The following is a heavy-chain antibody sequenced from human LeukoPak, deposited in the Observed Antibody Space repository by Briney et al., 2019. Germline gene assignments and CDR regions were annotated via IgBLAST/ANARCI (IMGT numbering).Heavy chain of an antibody. CDR2: ISYDGSNK. Sequence: GGSLRLSCAASGFTFSSYAMHWVRQAPGKGLEWVAVISYDGSNKYYADSVKGRFTISRDNSKNTLYLQMNSLRAEDTAVYYCASPTAGGSWYLFDYWGQGTLVTVSS. V-gene: IGHV3-30-3*01. CDR1: GFTFSSYA. D-gene: IGHD6-13*01. J-gene: IGHJ4*02. CDR3: ASPTAGGSWYLFDY.